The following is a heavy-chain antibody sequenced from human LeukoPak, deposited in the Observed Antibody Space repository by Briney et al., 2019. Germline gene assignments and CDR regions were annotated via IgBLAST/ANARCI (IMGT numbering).Heavy chain of an antibody. CDR2: IYYSGST. J-gene: IGHJ4*02. Sequence: WVRQPPGKGLDWIGTIYYSGSTYYNPSLKSRVTLSIDTSMNQFSLKLSSVTAADTAVYYCARDIRGSYRGPFDYWGQGTLVTVSS. V-gene: IGHV4-39*07. D-gene: IGHD1-26*01. CDR3: ARDIRGSYRGPFDY.